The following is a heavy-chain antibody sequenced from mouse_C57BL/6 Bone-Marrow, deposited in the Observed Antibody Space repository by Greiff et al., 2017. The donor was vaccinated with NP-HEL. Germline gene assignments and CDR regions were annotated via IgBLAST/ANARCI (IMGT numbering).Heavy chain of an antibody. CDR2: IDPANGNT. J-gene: IGHJ3*01. V-gene: IGHV14-3*01. Sequence: EVQLVESVAELVRPGASVKLSCTASGFNIKNTYMHWVKQRPEQGLEWIGRIDPANGNTKYDPKFKGKATITADTSSNTAYLQLSSLTSEDTAIYYCAVLLLWLRRGFAYWGQGTLVTVSA. D-gene: IGHD2-2*01. CDR1: GFNIKNTY. CDR3: AVLLLWLRRGFAY.